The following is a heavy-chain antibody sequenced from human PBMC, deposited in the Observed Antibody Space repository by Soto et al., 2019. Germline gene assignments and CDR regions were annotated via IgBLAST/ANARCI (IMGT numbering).Heavy chain of an antibody. D-gene: IGHD3-16*01. J-gene: IGHJ4*02. Sequence: SVRLCCAVSGFTFYDNAMHWVRQAPEKGLEWVSGSNWKSDIGYADSVKGRFTISRDNAENSLYLQMNSLRAEDTALYYCAISQDRGGRTTFIYWGQGTQVTVSS. V-gene: IGHV3-9*01. CDR2: SNWKSDI. CDR1: GFTFYDNA. CDR3: AISQDRGGRTTFIY.